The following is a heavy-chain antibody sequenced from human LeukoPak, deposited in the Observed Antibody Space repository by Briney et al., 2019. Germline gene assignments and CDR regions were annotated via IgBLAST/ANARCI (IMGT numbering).Heavy chain of an antibody. V-gene: IGHV4-30-4*01. CDR1: VGSISSGYYY. D-gene: IGHD3-10*01. Sequence: SETLSLTCTVSVGSISSGYYYWSWIRQPPGKGLEWIGYIYYSGSTYYNPSLKSRVTISVDTSKNQFSLKLSSVTAADTAVYYCARDNKDGSGSYQFDYWGQGTLVTVSS. CDR3: ARDNKDGSGSYQFDY. J-gene: IGHJ4*02. CDR2: IYYSGST.